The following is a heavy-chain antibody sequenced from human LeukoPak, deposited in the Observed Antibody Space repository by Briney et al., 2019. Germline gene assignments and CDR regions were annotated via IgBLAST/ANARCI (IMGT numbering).Heavy chain of an antibody. J-gene: IGHJ4*02. CDR1: GFTFSSYA. V-gene: IGHV3-30*04. D-gene: IGHD3-22*01. CDR2: MSYDGSNK. Sequence: SGGSLRLSCAASGFTFSSYAMHWVRQAPGKGLEWVAVMSYDGSNKYYADSVKGRFTISRDNSKNTLYLQMNSLRAEDTAVYYCAREGSGYYYVVSDYWGQGTLVTVSS. CDR3: AREGSGYYYVVSDY.